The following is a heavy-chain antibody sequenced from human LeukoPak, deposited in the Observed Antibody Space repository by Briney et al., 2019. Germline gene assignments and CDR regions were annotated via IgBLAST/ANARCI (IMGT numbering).Heavy chain of an antibody. CDR2: INPDSGGT. D-gene: IGHD6-19*01. CDR1: GGTFSSYA. Sequence: ASVKVSCKASGGTFSSYAISWVRQAPGQGLEWMGWINPDSGGTVYAQKFQGRVTMTRDTSINTAYMELSRLTSDDTAVYYCARRAGYSSSPFDYWGQGTLVTVSS. V-gene: IGHV1-2*02. J-gene: IGHJ4*02. CDR3: ARRAGYSSSPFDY.